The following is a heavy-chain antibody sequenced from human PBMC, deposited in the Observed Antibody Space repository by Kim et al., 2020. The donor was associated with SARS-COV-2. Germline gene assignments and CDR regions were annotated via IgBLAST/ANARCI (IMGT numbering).Heavy chain of an antibody. D-gene: IGHD3-10*01. CDR1: GFTFSSYA. V-gene: IGHV3-23*01. J-gene: IGHJ6*02. CDR2: ISGSGGST. CDR3: AKDRTDYGSGSYYNHPYYYGMDV. Sequence: GGSLRLSCAASGFTFSSYAMSWVRQAPGKGLEWVSAISGSGGSTYYADSVKGRFTISRDNSKNTLYLQMNSLRAEDTAVYYCAKDRTDYGSGSYYNHPYYYGMDVWGQGTTVTVSS.